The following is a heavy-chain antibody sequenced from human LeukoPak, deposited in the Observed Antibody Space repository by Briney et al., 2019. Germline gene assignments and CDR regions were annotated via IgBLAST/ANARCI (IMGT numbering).Heavy chain of an antibody. Sequence: PGGSLRLSCAASGFTFSSDSMNWVRQAPGKGLEWVSGISWNSGSIGYADSVKGRFTISRDNAKNSLYLQMNSLRAADTALYYCAKARLRAVATIGYDAFDIWGQGTMVTVSS. CDR1: GFTFSSDS. D-gene: IGHD6-19*01. V-gene: IGHV3-9*01. CDR2: ISWNSGSI. CDR3: AKARLRAVATIGYDAFDI. J-gene: IGHJ3*02.